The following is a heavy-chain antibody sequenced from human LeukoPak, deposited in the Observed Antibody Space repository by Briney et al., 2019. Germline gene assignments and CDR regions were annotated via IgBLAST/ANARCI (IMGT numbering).Heavy chain of an antibody. CDR1: GFTFSDHY. J-gene: IGHJ3*01. CDR2: TRNKANSDTT. CDR3: ARSSHYCSGGSCYVDAFDF. Sequence: GGSLRLSCAGSGFTFSDHYMDWVRQAPGKGLEWVGRTRNKANSDTTEYAASVKGRFTISRDDSKNSLYLQMNSLKTEDTAVYYCARSSHYCSGGSCYVDAFDFWGQGTMVTVSS. V-gene: IGHV3-72*01. D-gene: IGHD2-15*01.